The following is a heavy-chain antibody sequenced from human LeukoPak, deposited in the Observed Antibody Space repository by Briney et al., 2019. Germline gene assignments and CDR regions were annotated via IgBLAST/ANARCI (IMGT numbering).Heavy chain of an antibody. CDR1: GYTFTSYG. CDR3: ARAILLTDYYDSSGYYVY. Sequence: ASVKVSCKASGYTFTSYGISWVRQAPGQGLEWMGWISAYNGNTNYAQKLQGRVTMTTDTSTSTAYMELRSLRSDDTAVYYCARAILLTDYYDSSGYYVYWGQGTLVTVSS. J-gene: IGHJ4*02. CDR2: ISAYNGNT. D-gene: IGHD3-22*01. V-gene: IGHV1-18*01.